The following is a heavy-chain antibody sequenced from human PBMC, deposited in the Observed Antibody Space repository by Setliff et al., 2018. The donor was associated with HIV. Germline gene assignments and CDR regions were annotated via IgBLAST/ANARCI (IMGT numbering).Heavy chain of an antibody. J-gene: IGHJ5*02. D-gene: IGHD3-10*01. CDR2: LNHSGNI. CDR3: ARSGGSGNYGGWFDP. CDR1: GETFNDYF. Sequence: SETLSLTCAVYGETFNDYFWTWIRQSPGKGLEWIGELNHSGNINQNPSLKSGFTLSVDTSKNQFSLRLNSVTAADTAVYYCARSGGSGNYGGWFDPWGQGTRVTVSS. V-gene: IGHV4-34*01.